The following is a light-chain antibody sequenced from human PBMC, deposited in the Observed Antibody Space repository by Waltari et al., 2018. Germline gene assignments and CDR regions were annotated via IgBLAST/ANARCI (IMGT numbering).Light chain of an antibody. Sequence: EIVLTQSPASLSLSPGDRATLSCRASQSVGRTLAWYQQRPGQAPRLLISDAAIRATGSPDRFSGSGSGTDFSLTISRLEPEDFAVYYCQKYGTRPATFGQGTKVEVK. CDR2: DAA. J-gene: IGKJ1*01. V-gene: IGKV3-20*01. CDR1: QSVGRT. CDR3: QKYGTRPAT.